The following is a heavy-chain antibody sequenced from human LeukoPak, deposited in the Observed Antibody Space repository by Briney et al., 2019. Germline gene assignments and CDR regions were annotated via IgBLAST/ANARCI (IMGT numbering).Heavy chain of an antibody. D-gene: IGHD6-13*01. Sequence: ASVKVSCKTSGYIFAHNGISWVRQAPGQGPEWMGWISAYNGNTNYAQKLQGRVTMTTDTSTSTAYMELRSLRSDDTAVYYCASPLRYSSSWSSDYGMDVWGQGTTVTVSS. CDR1: GYIFAHNG. J-gene: IGHJ6*02. CDR3: ASPLRYSSSWSSDYGMDV. CDR2: ISAYNGNT. V-gene: IGHV1-18*01.